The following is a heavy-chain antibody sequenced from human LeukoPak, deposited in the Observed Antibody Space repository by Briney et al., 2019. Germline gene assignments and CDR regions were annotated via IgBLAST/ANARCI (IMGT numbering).Heavy chain of an antibody. CDR2: IYHSGST. V-gene: IGHV4-4*02. CDR3: ARYDVGWYYFDY. D-gene: IGHD6-19*01. CDR1: GGSISSSNW. Sequence: KPSETLSLTCVVSGGSISSSNWWSWVRQPPEKGLEWIGEIYHSGSTNYNPSLKSRVTISVDKSKNQFSLKLSSVTAADTAVYYCARYDVGWYYFDYWGQGTLVTVSS. J-gene: IGHJ4*02.